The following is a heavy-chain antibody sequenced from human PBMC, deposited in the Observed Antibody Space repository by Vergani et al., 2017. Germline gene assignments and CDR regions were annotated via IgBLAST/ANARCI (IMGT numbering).Heavy chain of an antibody. CDR2: INYVGRT. CDR1: GGSINPSSSF. CDR3: AGGRGDNWYFDL. V-gene: IGHV4-39*01. J-gene: IGHJ2*01. Sequence: QLQLQESGPGLVKPSETLSLICTVSGGSINPSSSFWGWIRQSPGKGLEWIGIINYVGRTYYIPSLQSRATMFVDTSKNQISLNLTSVTAADTAVYYCAGGRGDNWYFDLWGHGTLVTVSS. D-gene: IGHD3-16*01.